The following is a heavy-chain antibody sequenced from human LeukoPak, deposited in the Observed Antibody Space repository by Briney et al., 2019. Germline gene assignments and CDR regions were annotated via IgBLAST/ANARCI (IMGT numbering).Heavy chain of an antibody. CDR3: AKDGEGTGYFDY. J-gene: IGHJ4*02. CDR2: INFSGYT. CDR1: GGSVSSGSYF. Sequence: SETLSLTCAVSGGSVSSGSYFWTWIRRPPGKGLECIGYINFSGYTKYNPSLKSRATISIDASKNQFSLKLSSVTAADTAVYYCAKDGEGTGYFDYWGQGTLVTVSS. D-gene: IGHD7-27*01. V-gene: IGHV4-61*01.